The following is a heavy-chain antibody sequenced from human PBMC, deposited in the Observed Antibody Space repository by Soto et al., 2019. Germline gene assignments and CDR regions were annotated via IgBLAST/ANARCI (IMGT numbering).Heavy chain of an antibody. CDR2: IYYTGYT. CDR3: ARSAIAVNGLFDH. Sequence: QLQLQESGPGLVKPSETLSLTCTVSGGFISTSSYYWGWVRQPPGKGLEWIGTIYYTGYTYYNPSLKSRVAMSVDKSKDHFSLNLTAVIAADTAISYCARSAIAVNGLFDHWGLGTLVTVSS. D-gene: IGHD6-19*01. CDR1: GGFISTSSYY. J-gene: IGHJ4*02. V-gene: IGHV4-39*02.